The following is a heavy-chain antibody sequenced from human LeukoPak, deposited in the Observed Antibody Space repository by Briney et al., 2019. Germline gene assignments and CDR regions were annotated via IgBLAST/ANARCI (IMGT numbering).Heavy chain of an antibody. CDR1: GFTVSSNY. J-gene: IGHJ6*02. CDR2: IYSGGST. CDR3: ARARVAAAGNYYYYYGMDV. Sequence: PGGSLRLSCAASGFTVSSNYMSWVRQAPGKGLEWVSLIYSGGSTYYADSVKGRFTISRDNSKNTSYLQMNSLRADDTAVYYCARARVAAAGNYYYYYGMDVWGQGTTVTVSS. D-gene: IGHD6-13*01. V-gene: IGHV3-53*01.